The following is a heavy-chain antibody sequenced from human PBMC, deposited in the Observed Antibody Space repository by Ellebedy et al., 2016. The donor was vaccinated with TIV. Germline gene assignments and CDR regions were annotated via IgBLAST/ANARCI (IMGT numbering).Heavy chain of an antibody. Sequence: SETLSLXXAVYGGSFSGYYWSWIRQPPGKGLEWIGEINHSGSTNYNPSLKSRVTISVDTSKNQFSLKLSSVTAADTAVYYCARLERGYSGYDFDYWGQGTLVTVSS. V-gene: IGHV4-34*01. J-gene: IGHJ4*02. CDR1: GGSFSGYY. CDR3: ARLERGYSGYDFDY. D-gene: IGHD5-12*01. CDR2: INHSGST.